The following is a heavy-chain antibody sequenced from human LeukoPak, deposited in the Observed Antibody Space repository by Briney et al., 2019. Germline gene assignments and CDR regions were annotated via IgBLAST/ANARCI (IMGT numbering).Heavy chain of an antibody. D-gene: IGHD6-19*01. CDR2: ISSSSSYT. CDR1: GFTFSDYY. CDR3: ARRSSGWDY. Sequence: GGSLRLSCAASGFTFSDYYMSWIRQAPGKGLEWVSYISSSSSYTNYADSVEGRFTISRDNAKNSLYLQMNSLRAEDTAVYYCARRSSGWDYWGQGTLVTVSS. J-gene: IGHJ4*02. V-gene: IGHV3-11*06.